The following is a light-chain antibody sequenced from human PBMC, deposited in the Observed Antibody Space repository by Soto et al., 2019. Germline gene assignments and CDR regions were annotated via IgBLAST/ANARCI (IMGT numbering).Light chain of an antibody. CDR1: QGISSF. Sequence: DIKLTQSPSFLSATVGDRVTITCRASQGISSFLAWYQQKPGKAPRLLMYAVSTLLSGVPSRFSGSGSGTEFTLTISSLQPEDFATYYCQQFNSYRPFIFGGGTKVEIK. V-gene: IGKV1-9*01. CDR3: QQFNSYRPFI. J-gene: IGKJ4*01. CDR2: AVS.